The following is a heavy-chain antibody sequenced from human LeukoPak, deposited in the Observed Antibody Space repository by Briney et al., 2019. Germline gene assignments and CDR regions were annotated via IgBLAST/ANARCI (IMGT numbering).Heavy chain of an antibody. Sequence: SETLSLTCAVYGGSFSGYYWSWIRQPPGKGLEWIGEINHSGSTNYNPSLKSRVTISVDTSKNQFSLKLSSVTAADTAVYYRARGRGYSSSSYYFDYWGQGTLVTVSS. CDR2: INHSGST. J-gene: IGHJ4*02. V-gene: IGHV4-34*01. CDR3: ARGRGYSSSSYYFDY. D-gene: IGHD6-6*01. CDR1: GGSFSGYY.